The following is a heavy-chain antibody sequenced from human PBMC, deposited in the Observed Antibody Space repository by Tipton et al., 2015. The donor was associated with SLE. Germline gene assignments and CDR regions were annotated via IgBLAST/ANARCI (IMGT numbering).Heavy chain of an antibody. CDR1: GDSISSFH. V-gene: IGHV4-59*08. D-gene: IGHD3/OR15-3a*01. CDR3: ARHAGLDYYFDY. Sequence: TLSLTCTVSGDSISSFHWSWIRQPPGKGLEWIGYIYYSGSTTYNPSLKSRVTISVDTSKNQFSLKLSSVTAADTAFYYCARHAGLDYYFDYWGQGTLVTVSS. J-gene: IGHJ4*02. CDR2: IYYSGST.